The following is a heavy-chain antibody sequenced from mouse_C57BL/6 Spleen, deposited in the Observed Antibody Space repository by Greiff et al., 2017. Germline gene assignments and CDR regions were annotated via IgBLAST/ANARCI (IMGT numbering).Heavy chain of an antibody. J-gene: IGHJ4*01. V-gene: IGHV1-55*01. CDR3: ARYDQYYAMDY. CDR2: IYPGSGST. D-gene: IGHD2-3*01. CDR1: GYTFTSYW. Sequence: VQLQQSGAELVKPGASVKMSCKASGYTFTSYWITWVKQRPGQGLEWIGDIYPGSGSTNYNEKFKSKATLTVDTSSSTAYMQLSSLTSEDSAVYYCARYDQYYAMDYWGQGTSVTVSS.